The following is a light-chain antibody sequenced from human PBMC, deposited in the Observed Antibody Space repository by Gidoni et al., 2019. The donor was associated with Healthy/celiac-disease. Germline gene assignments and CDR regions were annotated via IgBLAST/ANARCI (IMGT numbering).Light chain of an antibody. CDR3: QQYNNWPGT. CDR2: GAS. J-gene: IGKJ1*01. V-gene: IGKV3-15*01. Sequence: EIVMKQSPATLSVAPGESATLSCRASQSVSSNLAWSQQKPGQAPRLLSYGASTRATGIPASFSVSGSGTDFTLTISSLQSEDLAVYYCQQYNNWPGTFGQGTKVEIK. CDR1: QSVSSN.